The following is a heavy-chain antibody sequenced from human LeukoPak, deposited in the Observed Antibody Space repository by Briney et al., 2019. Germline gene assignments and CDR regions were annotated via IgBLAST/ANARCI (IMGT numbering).Heavy chain of an antibody. V-gene: IGHV3-7*01. CDR2: IKKDGSEK. J-gene: IGHJ4*02. Sequence: GGSLRLSCAASGFTFNSYWMSWVRQAPGKGLEWVANIKKDGSEKFYVDSVRGRFTISRDNAKTSLYLQMNSLRAEDTAVYYCAKDWRDYFDYWGQGTLVTVSS. CDR3: AKDWRDYFDY. CDR1: GFTFNSYW.